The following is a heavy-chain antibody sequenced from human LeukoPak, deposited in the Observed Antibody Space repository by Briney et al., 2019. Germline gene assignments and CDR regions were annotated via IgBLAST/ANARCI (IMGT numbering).Heavy chain of an antibody. CDR2: ISAYNGNT. D-gene: IGHD2-2*01. Sequence: ASVKVSCKASGYTFTSYGISWVRQAPGQGLEWMGWISAYNGNTNYAQKLQGRVTMTTDTSTSTAYMELRSLRSDDTAVYYCARGLLSLGYCSSTSCDDAFDIWGQGTMVTVSS. V-gene: IGHV1-18*01. J-gene: IGHJ3*02. CDR1: GYTFTSYG. CDR3: ARGLLSLGYCSSTSCDDAFDI.